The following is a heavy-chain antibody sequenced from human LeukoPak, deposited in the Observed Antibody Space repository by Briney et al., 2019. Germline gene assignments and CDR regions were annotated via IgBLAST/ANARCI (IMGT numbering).Heavy chain of an antibody. CDR1: GYSISSGYY. CDR2: IYHSGST. J-gene: IGHJ4*02. V-gene: IGHV4-38-2*02. Sequence: PSETLSLTCTVSGYSISSGYYWGWIRQPPGKGLEWIGSIYHSGSTYYNPSLKSRVTISVDTSKNQFSLKLSSVTAADTAVYYCARVVEYSSSSLNWGQGTLVTVSS. CDR3: ARVVEYSSSSLN. D-gene: IGHD6-6*01.